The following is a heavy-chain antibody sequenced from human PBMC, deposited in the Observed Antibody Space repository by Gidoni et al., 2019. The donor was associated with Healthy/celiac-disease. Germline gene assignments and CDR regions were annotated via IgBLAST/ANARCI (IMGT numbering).Heavy chain of an antibody. J-gene: IGHJ6*02. V-gene: IGHV3-15*07. CDR3: TTFYGSGSYYNLINGMDV. CDR1: GFTFSNAW. D-gene: IGHD3-10*01. CDR2: IKSKTDGGTT. Sequence: EVQLVESGGGLVKPGGSLRLSCAASGFTFSNAWINWVRQAPGKGLEWVGRIKSKTDGGTTDYAAPVKGRFTISRDDSKNTLYLQMNSLKTEDTAVYYCTTFYGSGSYYNLINGMDVWGQGTTVTVSS.